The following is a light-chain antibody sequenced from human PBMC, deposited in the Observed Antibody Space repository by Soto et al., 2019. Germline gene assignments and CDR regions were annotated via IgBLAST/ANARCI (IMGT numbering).Light chain of an antibody. CDR1: QSISNY. CDR3: QQSYSTPRT. V-gene: IGKV1-39*01. CDR2: AAS. Sequence: DIQMTQSPSSLSASVGDRVTITCRASQSISNYLNWYQQKPGKAPKLLMYAASSLQSGVPSRFSGSASGTDVTLTISSLQPEDFATYYCQQSYSTPRTFDQGTKVEIK. J-gene: IGKJ1*01.